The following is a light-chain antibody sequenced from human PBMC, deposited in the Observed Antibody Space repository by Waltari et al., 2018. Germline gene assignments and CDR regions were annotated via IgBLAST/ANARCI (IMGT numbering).Light chain of an antibody. V-gene: IGLV2-23*02. Sequence: QSAPTQPASVAASPGPSLTVSCTGCSRDVGSYNFVPWYQHHPGNAPKLIIYEVTKRPSGVSARFSCSKSGNTASLTISGLQTDDEADYYCSSYAGGVYVFGTGTTVTVL. CDR3: SSYAGGVYV. CDR1: SRDVGSYNF. CDR2: EVT. J-gene: IGLJ1*01.